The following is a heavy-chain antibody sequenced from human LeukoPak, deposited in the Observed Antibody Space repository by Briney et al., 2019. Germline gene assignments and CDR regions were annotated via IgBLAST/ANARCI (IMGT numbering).Heavy chain of an antibody. Sequence: SETLSLTCAVSGYSISSGYYWGWIRQPPGKGLEWIGSIYHSGSTYYNPSLKSRVTISVDTSKNQFSLKLNSVTAADTAVYYCAGIAVAARLDYWGQGTLVTVSS. CDR3: AGIAVAARLDY. D-gene: IGHD6-19*01. CDR2: IYHSGST. CDR1: GYSISSGYY. J-gene: IGHJ4*02. V-gene: IGHV4-38-2*01.